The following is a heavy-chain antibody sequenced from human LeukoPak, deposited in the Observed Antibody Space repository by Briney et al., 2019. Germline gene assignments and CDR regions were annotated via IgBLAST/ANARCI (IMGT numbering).Heavy chain of an antibody. CDR1: GGSFSGYY. Sequence: PSETLSLTCAVYGGSFSGYYWSWIRQPPGKGLEWIGEINHSGSTNYNPSLKSRVTISVDTSKNQFSLKLSSVTAADTAVYYCARTRSDYYGSGSYRPPFDYWGQGTLVTASS. CDR2: INHSGST. D-gene: IGHD3-10*01. CDR3: ARTRSDYYGSGSYRPPFDY. J-gene: IGHJ4*02. V-gene: IGHV4-34*01.